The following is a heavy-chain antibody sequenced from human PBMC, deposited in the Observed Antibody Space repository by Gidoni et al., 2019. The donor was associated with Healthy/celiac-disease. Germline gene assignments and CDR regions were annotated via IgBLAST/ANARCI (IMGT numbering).Heavy chain of an antibody. CDR1: GFTVSSYA. CDR3: AKAPRPFDVDY. CDR2: ISGSGGST. Sequence: EVPQLESGGGLVQHGGSLRLSCQASGFTVSSYAMSWVRQPPGKGLGWVSAISGSGGSTYYADSVMCRFTISRDNSKNTLYLQMNSLRAEDTAVYYCAKAPRPFDVDYWGQGTLVTVSS. J-gene: IGHJ4*02. V-gene: IGHV3-23*01.